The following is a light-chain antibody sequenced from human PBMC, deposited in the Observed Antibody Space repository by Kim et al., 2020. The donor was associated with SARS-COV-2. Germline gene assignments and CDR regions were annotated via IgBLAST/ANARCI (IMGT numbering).Light chain of an antibody. J-gene: IGKJ4*01. CDR1: QSVSNSY. V-gene: IGKV3-20*01. Sequence: EIVLTQSPGTLSLSPGERATLSCRASQSVSNSYLAWYQQKPGQAPRLLIYGASSRATGIPDRFSGSGSGTDFTLTISRLEPEDFAVYYCQQYAGSPLTFGGGTKVDIK. CDR3: QQYAGSPLT. CDR2: GAS.